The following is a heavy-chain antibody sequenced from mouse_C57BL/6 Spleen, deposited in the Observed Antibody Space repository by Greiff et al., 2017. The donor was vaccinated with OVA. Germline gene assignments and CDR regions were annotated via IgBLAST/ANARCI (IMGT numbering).Heavy chain of an antibody. CDR3: TRYASGYFDV. Sequence: EVKLVESGGGLVQSGRSLRLSCATSGFTFSDFYMEWVRQAPGKGLEWIAASRNKANDYTTEYSASVKGRLIVSRDTSQSILYLQMNALGAEDAAIYYGTRYASGYFDVWGTGTTLTVSS. J-gene: IGHJ1*03. CDR2: SRNKANDYTT. CDR1: GFTFSDFY. V-gene: IGHV7-1*01.